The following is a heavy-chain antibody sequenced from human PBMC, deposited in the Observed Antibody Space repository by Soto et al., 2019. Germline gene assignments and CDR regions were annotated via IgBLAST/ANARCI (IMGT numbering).Heavy chain of an antibody. CDR3: ARAELVQDYYYGMDV. Sequence: PSQTLPLTCAISGDSVSSSSSALNWRMQSPSRGLEWLGRTYYRSKWYNDYAVSVKSRITINPDTSKNQFSLQLNSVTPEDTAVYYCARAELVQDYYYGMDVWGQGTTVTVSS. V-gene: IGHV6-1*01. CDR1: GDSVSSSSSA. CDR2: TYYRSKWYN. J-gene: IGHJ6*02. D-gene: IGHD6-13*01.